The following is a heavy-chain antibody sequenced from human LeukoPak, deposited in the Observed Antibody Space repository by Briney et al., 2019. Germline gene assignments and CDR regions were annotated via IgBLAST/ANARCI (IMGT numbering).Heavy chain of an antibody. CDR2: INTKTGNP. V-gene: IGHV7-4-1*02. D-gene: IGHD2/OR15-2a*01. Sequence: GASVKVSCKASGYTFTSHAINWVRQAPGQGLEWMGWINTKTGNPSYAPGFTGRFVFSLDTSVSTSYLQISSLKAEDTAVYYCAKYCDSDTCFGFDYWGQGTLVTVSS. J-gene: IGHJ4*02. CDR3: AKYCDSDTCFGFDY. CDR1: GYTFTSHA.